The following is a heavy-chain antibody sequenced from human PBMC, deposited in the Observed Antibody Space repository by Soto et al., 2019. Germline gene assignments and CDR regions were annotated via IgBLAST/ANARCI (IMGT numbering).Heavy chain of an antibody. V-gene: IGHV2-5*02. Sequence: QITLKESGPTLVKPTQTLTLTCSFSGLSLSTSGVGVGWIRQPPGKALEWLALIYWDDDKRYSPSLKSRLTITKDTSKNQVVLTMTNMDPVDTATYYCAHRRYSGYDFDYWGQGTLVIVSS. CDR1: GLSLSTSGVG. CDR3: AHRRYSGYDFDY. CDR2: IYWDDDK. J-gene: IGHJ4*02. D-gene: IGHD5-12*01.